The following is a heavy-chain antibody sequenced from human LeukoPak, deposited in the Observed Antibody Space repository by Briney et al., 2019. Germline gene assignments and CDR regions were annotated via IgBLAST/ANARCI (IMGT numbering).Heavy chain of an antibody. J-gene: IGHJ4*02. V-gene: IGHV4-38-2*01. Sequence: PSETLSLTCDASGYSISSGHYWGWIRQPPGKGLEWIGSLSDGGTPDYNPSLKSRVSMSIDTSKNQFSLRLRPLTAADTAIYYCGTSDSGSIFGVVISFWGQGTLVTVSS. CDR2: LSDGGTP. CDR3: GTSDSGSIFGVVISF. D-gene: IGHD3-3*02. CDR1: GYSISSGHY.